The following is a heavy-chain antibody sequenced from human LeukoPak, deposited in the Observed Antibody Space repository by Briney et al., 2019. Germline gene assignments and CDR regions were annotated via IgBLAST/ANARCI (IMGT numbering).Heavy chain of an antibody. V-gene: IGHV4-39*01. CDR1: GGSISSSSYY. CDR3: ARHSDCGGDCYILDY. J-gene: IGHJ4*02. CDR2: IYYSGST. Sequence: SETLYLTCTVSGGSISSSSYYWGWIRQPPGKGLEWIGSIYYSGSTYYNPSLKSRVTISVDTSKNQFSLMLSSVTAADTAVYYCARHSDCGGDCYILDYWGQGTLVTVSS. D-gene: IGHD2-21*01.